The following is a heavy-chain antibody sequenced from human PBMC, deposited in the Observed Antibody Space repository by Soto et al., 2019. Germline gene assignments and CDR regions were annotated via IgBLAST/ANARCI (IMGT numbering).Heavy chain of an antibody. CDR3: ARGIGFGQLLTLFHY. J-gene: IGHJ4*02. Sequence: GSLRLSCAASGFTFSTHNMNWARQAPGKGLEWVSSISSSGSSIYYADSVKGRFTVSRDNAKNSLYLQMNSLRAEDTAVYYCARGIGFGQLLTLFHYWGQGTLVTVSS. V-gene: IGHV3-21*01. CDR1: GFTFSTHN. CDR2: ISSSGSSI. D-gene: IGHD3-10*01.